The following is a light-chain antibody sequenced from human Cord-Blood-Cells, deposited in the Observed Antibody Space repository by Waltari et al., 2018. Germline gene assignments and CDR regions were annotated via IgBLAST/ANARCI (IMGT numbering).Light chain of an antibody. Sequence: QSALTQPASVSGSPGQSIPISCTGTSSDVGSYNLVSWYQQHPGKAPKLMIYEVSKRPSGVSNRFSGSKSGNTASLTISGLHAEDEADYYCCSYAGSSTFVVFGGGTKLTVL. CDR3: CSYAGSSTFVV. CDR2: EVS. J-gene: IGLJ2*01. CDR1: SSDVGSYNL. V-gene: IGLV2-23*02.